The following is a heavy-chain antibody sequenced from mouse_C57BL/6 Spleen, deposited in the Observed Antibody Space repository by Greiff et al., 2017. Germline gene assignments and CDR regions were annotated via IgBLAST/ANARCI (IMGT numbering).Heavy chain of an antibody. CDR2: IDPANGNT. Sequence: EVQGVESVAELVRPGASVKLSCTASGFTITNTYMHWVKQRPEQGLEWIGRIDPANGNTKYAPKFQGKATITADTSSNTAYLQLSSLTSEDTAIYYCARAVGLYSLNYFDYWGQGTTLTVSS. CDR1: GFTITNTY. D-gene: IGHD3-1*01. CDR3: ARAVGLYSLNYFDY. J-gene: IGHJ2*01. V-gene: IGHV14-3*01.